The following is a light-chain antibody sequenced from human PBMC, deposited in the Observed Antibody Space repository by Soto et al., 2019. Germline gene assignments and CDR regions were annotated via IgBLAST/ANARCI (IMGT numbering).Light chain of an antibody. J-gene: IGKJ4*01. CDR1: QSISSY. Sequence: DIPMTQSQSSLSASVGDRVTITCRASQSISSYLNWYQQKPGKAPKLLIYAASSLQSGVTSRFSGSGSGTDFTLTISSLQPEDFATYYCQQSYRTPFALTFVGGTKVEIK. V-gene: IGKV1-39*01. CDR3: QQSYRTPFALT. CDR2: AAS.